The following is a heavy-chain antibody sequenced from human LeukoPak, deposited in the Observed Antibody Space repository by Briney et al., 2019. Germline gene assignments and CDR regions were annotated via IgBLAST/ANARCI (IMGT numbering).Heavy chain of an antibody. CDR1: GGTFSSYA. D-gene: IGHD5-24*01. Sequence: SVKVSCKASGGTFSSYAISWVRQAPGQGLEWMGGIIPIFGTANYAQKFQGRVTITADESTSTAYMELSSLRSEDTAVYYCARVQGDGYKFGRGDAFDIWGQGTMVTVSS. J-gene: IGHJ3*02. CDR3: ARVQGDGYKFGRGDAFDI. V-gene: IGHV1-69*13. CDR2: IIPIFGTA.